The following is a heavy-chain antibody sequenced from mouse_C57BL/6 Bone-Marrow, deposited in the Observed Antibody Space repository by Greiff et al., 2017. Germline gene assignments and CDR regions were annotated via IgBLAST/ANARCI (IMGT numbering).Heavy chain of an antibody. CDR3: ARSGDYDRFAY. J-gene: IGHJ3*01. Sequence: QVQLKESGAELVRPGTSVKMSCKASGYTFTNYWIGWAKQRPGHGLEWIGDIYPGGGYTNHNEKFKGKATLTADKSSSTAYMQFSSLTSEDSAIYYCARSGDYDRFAYWGQGTLVTVSA. CDR2: IYPGGGYT. D-gene: IGHD2-4*01. CDR1: GYTFTNYW. V-gene: IGHV1-63*01.